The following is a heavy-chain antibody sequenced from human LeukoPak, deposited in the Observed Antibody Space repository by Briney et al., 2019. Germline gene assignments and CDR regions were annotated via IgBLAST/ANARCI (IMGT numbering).Heavy chain of an antibody. V-gene: IGHV1-2*02. Sequence: ASVKVSCKASGYTFTGYYMHWVRQASGQALEWMGWISPHSGDTNYAQKLQGRVTMNRDTPISAAYMEPSRLSSEDTAVHYCARDIVATIPYFDYWGQGTLVTVSS. D-gene: IGHD5-12*01. J-gene: IGHJ4*02. CDR1: GYTFTGYY. CDR3: ARDIVATIPYFDY. CDR2: ISPHSGDT.